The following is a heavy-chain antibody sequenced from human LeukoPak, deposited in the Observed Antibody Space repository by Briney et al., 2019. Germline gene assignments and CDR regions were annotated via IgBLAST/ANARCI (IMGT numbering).Heavy chain of an antibody. J-gene: IGHJ5*02. D-gene: IGHD2-2*01. Sequence: SEILSLTCAVYGGSFSGYYWSWIRQPPGKGLEWIGEINHSGSTNYNPSLKSRVTISVDTSKNQFSLKLSSVTAADTAVYYCARRRSTSRTNWFDPWGQGTLVTVSS. CDR1: GGSFSGYY. CDR2: INHSGST. CDR3: ARRRSTSRTNWFDP. V-gene: IGHV4-34*01.